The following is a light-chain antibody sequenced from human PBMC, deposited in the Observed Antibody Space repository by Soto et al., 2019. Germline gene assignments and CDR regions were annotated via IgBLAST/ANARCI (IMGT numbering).Light chain of an antibody. CDR2: GAS. J-gene: IGKJ1*01. CDR3: QQYGTSPRT. V-gene: IGKV3-20*01. CDR1: QSVSSSY. Sequence: EIVLTQSPGTLSLSPGERATLSFMASQSVSSSYLAWYQQKPGQAPRLLIYGASSRATGIPDRFSGSGSGTDFTLTISRLDPEDFAVYYCQQYGTSPRTFGQGTKVDIK.